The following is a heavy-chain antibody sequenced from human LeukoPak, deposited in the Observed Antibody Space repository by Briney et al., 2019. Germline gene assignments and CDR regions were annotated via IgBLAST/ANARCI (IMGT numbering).Heavy chain of an antibody. Sequence: GGSLRLSCAASGFSFSSHGMSWVRQAPGKGLDWVSGIIGGAGGTYYADSVKGRFTVSRDNSKNSLYLQMNSLRAEDTAVYYCAELGITMIGGVWGKGTTVTISS. D-gene: IGHD3-10*02. CDR2: IIGGAGGT. V-gene: IGHV3-23*01. CDR1: GFSFSSHG. J-gene: IGHJ6*04. CDR3: AELGITMIGGV.